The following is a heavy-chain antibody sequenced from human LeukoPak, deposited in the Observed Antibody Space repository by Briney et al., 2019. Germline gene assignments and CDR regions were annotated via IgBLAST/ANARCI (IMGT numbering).Heavy chain of an antibody. Sequence: SGGSLRLSCAASGFTFSNYGMHWVRQAPGKGLEWVAVIWYDGSNKYYADSVKVRFTISRDNSKNTLYLQMNSLRAEDTAVYYCARTMRPILTGYYSLDYWGQGTLVTVSS. J-gene: IGHJ4*02. CDR1: GFTFSNYG. CDR2: IWYDGSNK. V-gene: IGHV3-33*01. CDR3: ARTMRPILTGYYSLDY. D-gene: IGHD3-9*01.